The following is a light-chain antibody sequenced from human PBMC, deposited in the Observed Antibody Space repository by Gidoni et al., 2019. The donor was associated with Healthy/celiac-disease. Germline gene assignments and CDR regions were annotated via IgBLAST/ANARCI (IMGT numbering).Light chain of an antibody. V-gene: IGKV1-39*01. Sequence: DIQMTQSPSSLSASVGDRVTITCRASQSISIYLNWYQQKPGKAPKLLIYAASSLQSGVPSRFSGSGSGTDCTLTISSLQPEDFATYYCQQSYSTLTFGPGTKVDIK. CDR2: AAS. J-gene: IGKJ3*01. CDR3: QQSYSTLT. CDR1: QSISIY.